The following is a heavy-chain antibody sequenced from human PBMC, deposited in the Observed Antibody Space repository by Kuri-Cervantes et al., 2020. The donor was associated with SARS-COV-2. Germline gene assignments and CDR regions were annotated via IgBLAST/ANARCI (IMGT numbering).Heavy chain of an antibody. J-gene: IGHJ3*01. CDR3: ARASTSVYGVLIALFSSNAFDV. D-gene: IGHD2-21*01. V-gene: IGHV4/OR15-8*02. Sequence: ESLKISCAASGFTFSNAWMSWVRQAPGRGPEWIGELDHSGKANYNPSLKSRVTISVDKSKNQFSLKVTSMAAADTAVYYCARASTSVYGVLIALFSSNAFDVWGQGIMVTVSS. CDR2: LDHSGKA. CDR1: GFTFSNAW.